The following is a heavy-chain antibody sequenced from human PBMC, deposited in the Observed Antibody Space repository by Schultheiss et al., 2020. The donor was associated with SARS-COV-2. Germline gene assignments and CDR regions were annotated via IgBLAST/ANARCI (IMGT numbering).Heavy chain of an antibody. V-gene: IGHV1-18*01. CDR3: ARAIGGCSGNTCYFDY. CDR2: ISPNNGNT. D-gene: IGHD2-15*01. CDR1: GYTFSTYN. J-gene: IGHJ4*02. Sequence: SVKVSCKASGYTFSTYNINWVRQAPGQGLEWMGWISPNNGNTNYAQKLQGRVTMTTDTSTNTAYMELRSLRSDDTAVYYCARAIGGCSGNTCYFDYWGQGTLGTVSS.